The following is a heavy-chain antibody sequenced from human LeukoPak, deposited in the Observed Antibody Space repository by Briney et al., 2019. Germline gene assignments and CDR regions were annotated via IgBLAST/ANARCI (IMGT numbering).Heavy chain of an antibody. CDR3: ARDTSRAYYYDSSANDY. J-gene: IGHJ4*02. V-gene: IGHV3-7*01. CDR2: IKQDGSEK. CDR1: GFTFSSYW. Sequence: PGGSLRLSCAASGFTFSSYWMSWVRQAPGKGLEWVANIKQDGSEKYYVDSVKGRFTISRDNAKNSLYLQMNSLRAEDTAVYYCARDTSRAYYYDSSANDYWGQGTLVTVSS. D-gene: IGHD3-22*01.